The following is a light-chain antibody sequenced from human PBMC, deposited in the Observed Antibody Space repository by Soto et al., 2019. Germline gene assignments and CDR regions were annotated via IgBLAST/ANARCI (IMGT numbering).Light chain of an antibody. CDR1: QSISNW. Sequence: DIQMTQSPSTLSASVGDTVTITCRASQSISNWLAWYQQKPGQAPKLLIHKASTLESGVPSRLSGSGSVTEFTLTISSLQHEDFATFYCQQYDLFPYTFGQRTKQEIK. V-gene: IGKV1-5*03. J-gene: IGKJ2*01. CDR3: QQYDLFPYT. CDR2: KAS.